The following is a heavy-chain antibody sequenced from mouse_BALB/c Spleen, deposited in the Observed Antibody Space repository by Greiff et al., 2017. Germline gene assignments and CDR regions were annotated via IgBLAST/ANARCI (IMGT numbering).Heavy chain of an antibody. CDR3: ARSELSYAMDY. J-gene: IGHJ4*01. CDR1: GFTFSSFG. Sequence: EVKLMESGGGLVQPGGSRKLSCAASGFTFSSFGMHWVRQAPEKGLEWVAYISSGSSTIYYADTVKGRFTISRDNPKNTLFLQMTSLRSEDTAMYYCARSELSYAMDYWGQGTSVTVSS. V-gene: IGHV5-17*02. CDR2: ISSGSSTI.